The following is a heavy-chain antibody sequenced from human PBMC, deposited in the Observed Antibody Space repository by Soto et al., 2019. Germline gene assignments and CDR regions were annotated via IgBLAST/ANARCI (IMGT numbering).Heavy chain of an antibody. CDR1: GGSISSGGYY. D-gene: IGHD3-10*01. J-gene: IGHJ4*02. Sequence: TSETLSLTCTVSGGSISSGGYYWSWIRQHPGKGLEWIGYIYYSGSTYYNPSLKSRVTISVDTSKNQFSLKLSSVTAADTAVYYCARDRGLYGSGSSFDYWGQGTLVTVSS. CDR2: IYYSGST. V-gene: IGHV4-31*03. CDR3: ARDRGLYGSGSSFDY.